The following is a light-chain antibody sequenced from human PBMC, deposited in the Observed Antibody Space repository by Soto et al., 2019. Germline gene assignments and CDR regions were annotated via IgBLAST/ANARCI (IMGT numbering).Light chain of an antibody. Sequence: QSALTQPASVSGSPGQSITLSCTGTSSDIGCYDYVSWYQRHPGKAPKLIIYDVNNRPSGVSNRFSGSKSGNTASLTISGLQAEDEDDYYCTSYASGSSHVVFGGGTKLTVL. J-gene: IGLJ2*01. CDR1: SSDIGCYDY. CDR2: DVN. V-gene: IGLV2-14*01. CDR3: TSYASGSSHVV.